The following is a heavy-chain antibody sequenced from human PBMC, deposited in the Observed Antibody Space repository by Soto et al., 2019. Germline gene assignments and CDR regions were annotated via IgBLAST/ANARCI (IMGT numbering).Heavy chain of an antibody. V-gene: IGHV3-33*01. CDR2: IWYDGSNK. D-gene: IGHD6-13*01. J-gene: IGHJ6*02. CDR3: ARDSLLGSSRRAFEKYYYGMDV. Sequence: GGSLRLSCAASGFTFSSYGMHWVRQAPGKGLEWVAVIWYDGSNKYYADSVKGRFTISRDNSKNTLYLQMNSLRAEDTAVYYCARDSLLGSSRRAFEKYYYGMDVWGQGTTVTVSS. CDR1: GFTFSSYG.